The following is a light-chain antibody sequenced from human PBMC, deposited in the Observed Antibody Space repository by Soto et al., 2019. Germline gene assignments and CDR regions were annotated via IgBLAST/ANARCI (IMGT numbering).Light chain of an antibody. CDR2: GAS. V-gene: IGKV3-20*01. CDR1: QSVSSSY. J-gene: IGKJ4*01. Sequence: EMVLTQSPGTLSLSPGERATLSCRASQSVSSSYLAWYQQKPGQAPRLLLYGASSRATGIPDRFSGSGSGTDFTLTISRLEPEDFAVYYCQQYGSSPLTFGGGTKVEIK. CDR3: QQYGSSPLT.